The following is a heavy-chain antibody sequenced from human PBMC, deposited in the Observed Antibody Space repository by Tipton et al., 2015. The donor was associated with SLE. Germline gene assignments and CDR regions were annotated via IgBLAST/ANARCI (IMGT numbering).Heavy chain of an antibody. Sequence: LRLSCAVYGGSFSGYYWNWIRQPPGKGLEWIGEINHSGSTNYNPSLKSRVTISVDTSKNQFSLKLSSVTAADTAVYYCARGLPDFDYWGQGTLVTVSS. J-gene: IGHJ4*02. CDR2: INHSGST. V-gene: IGHV4-34*01. CDR1: GGSFSGYY. CDR3: ARGLPDFDY.